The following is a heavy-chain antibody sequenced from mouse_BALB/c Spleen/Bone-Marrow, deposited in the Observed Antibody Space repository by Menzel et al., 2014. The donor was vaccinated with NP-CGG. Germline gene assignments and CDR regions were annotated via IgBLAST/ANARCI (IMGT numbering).Heavy chain of an antibody. J-gene: IGHJ4*01. CDR2: INPSNGGT. V-gene: IGHV1S81*02. Sequence: QVQLKESGAELVKPGASVKLYCKASGYTFTSYYMYWVKQRPGQGLEWIGEINPSNGGTNFNEKFKSKATLTVDKSSSTAYMQLSSLTSEDSAVYYCTRGRRDAMDYWGQGTSVTVSS. CDR1: GYTFTSYY. CDR3: TRGRRDAMDY.